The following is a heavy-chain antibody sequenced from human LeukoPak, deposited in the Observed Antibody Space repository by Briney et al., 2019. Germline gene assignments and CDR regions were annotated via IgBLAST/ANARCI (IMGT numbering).Heavy chain of an antibody. CDR2: IIPIFGTA. V-gene: IGHV1-69*01. CDR1: GGTFSSYA. Sequence: ASVKVSCKASGGTFSSYAISWVRQAPGQGLEWMGGIIPIFGTANYAQKFQGRVTITADESTSTAYMELSSLRSEDTAVYYCASIYDFWSGYFLDYWGQGTLVTVSS. J-gene: IGHJ4*02. D-gene: IGHD3-3*01. CDR3: ASIYDFWSGYFLDY.